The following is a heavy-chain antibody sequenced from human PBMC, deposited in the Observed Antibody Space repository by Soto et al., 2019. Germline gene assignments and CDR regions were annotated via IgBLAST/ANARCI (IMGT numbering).Heavy chain of an antibody. J-gene: IGHJ4*02. CDR1: GFSFSCYA. CDR3: AKASIEYSASVDN. CDR2: ISARGGTS. V-gene: IGHV3-23*01. D-gene: IGHD1-26*01. Sequence: DVQLLESGGGLVQPGGSLRLSCAASGFSFSCYAMVWVRQAPGKGLEWVAAISARGGTSYFADSVKGRFTLSRDNSKNGLSLEMNSLRAEDTAIYFCAKASIEYSASVDNWGQGTLVVVSS.